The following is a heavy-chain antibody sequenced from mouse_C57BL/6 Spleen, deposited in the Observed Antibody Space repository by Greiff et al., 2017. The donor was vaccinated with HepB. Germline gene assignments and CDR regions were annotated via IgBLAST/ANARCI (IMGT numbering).Heavy chain of an antibody. V-gene: IGHV5-9-1*02. Sequence: EVHLVESGEGLVKPGGSLKLSCAASGFTFSSYAMSWVRQTPEKRLEWVAYISSGGDYIYYADTVKGRFTISRDNARNTLYLQMSSLKSEDTAMYYCTRDRDGNYGGWYFDVWGTGTTVTVSS. J-gene: IGHJ1*03. CDR2: ISSGGDYI. CDR1: GFTFSSYA. CDR3: TRDRDGNYGGWYFDV. D-gene: IGHD2-1*01.